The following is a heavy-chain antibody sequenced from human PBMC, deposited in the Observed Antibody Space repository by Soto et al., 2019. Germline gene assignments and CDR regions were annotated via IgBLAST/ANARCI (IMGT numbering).Heavy chain of an antibody. D-gene: IGHD3-10*01. CDR2: IYWDDDK. Sequence: QITLKESGPTLVKPTQTLTLTCTFSGFSLNTNGVGVGWIRQPPGKALEWLALIYWDDDKRYSPSLKSRLTITKATSKNQAVLTMTNMDPVDTATYYCARLVQGVIVLGYFQHWGQGTLVTVSS. CDR1: GFSLNTNGVG. CDR3: ARLVQGVIVLGYFQH. V-gene: IGHV2-5*02. J-gene: IGHJ1*01.